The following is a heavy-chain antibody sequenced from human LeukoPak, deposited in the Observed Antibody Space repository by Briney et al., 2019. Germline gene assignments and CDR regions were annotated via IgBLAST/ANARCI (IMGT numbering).Heavy chain of an antibody. J-gene: IGHJ4*02. Sequence: PGGSLRLSCSASGFTFSSYAMHWVRQAPGKGLEYDSSISSNGGSTYYADSVKGRFTISRDNSKNTLFLQMSSLRTEDTAVYYCASPYSGYDYNFDHWGQGTLVTVSS. V-gene: IGHV3-64D*06. CDR3: ASPYSGYDYNFDH. CDR2: ISSNGGST. D-gene: IGHD5-12*01. CDR1: GFTFSSYA.